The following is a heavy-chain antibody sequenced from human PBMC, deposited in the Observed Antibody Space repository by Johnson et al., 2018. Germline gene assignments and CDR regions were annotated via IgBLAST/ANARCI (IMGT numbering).Heavy chain of an antibody. J-gene: IGHJ6*02. CDR3: ARAVREQFYEVYYYYGMDV. CDR1: GFTFDEYG. Sequence: VRLGQSGGGVVRPGGSLRLSCAASGFTFDEYGMSWVRQEPGKGLAWVYGINWNGMSTRYAGSVKGRFTISRDNAKNSLYLQMNSLRPEDTALSYCARAVREQFYEVYYYYGMDVWGQGTTVTVSS. V-gene: IGHV3-20*04. CDR2: INWNGMST. D-gene: IGHD1/OR15-1a*01.